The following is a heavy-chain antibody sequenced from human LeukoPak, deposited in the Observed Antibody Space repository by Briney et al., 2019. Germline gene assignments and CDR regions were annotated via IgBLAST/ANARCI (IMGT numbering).Heavy chain of an antibody. CDR3: ASRYNWNYDWFDP. CDR2: IIPIFGTA. D-gene: IGHD1-7*01. Sequence: SVKVSCKASGGTFSSYAISWVRQAPGQGLEWMGRIIPIFGTANYAQRFQGRVTITTDESTSTAYMELSSLRSEDTAVYYCASRYNWNYDWFDPWGQGTLVTVSS. CDR1: GGTFSSYA. V-gene: IGHV1-69*05. J-gene: IGHJ5*02.